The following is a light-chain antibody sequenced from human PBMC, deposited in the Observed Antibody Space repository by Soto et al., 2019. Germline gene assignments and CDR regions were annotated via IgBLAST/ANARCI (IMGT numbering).Light chain of an antibody. V-gene: IGKV1-9*01. CDR1: QGVRSH. CDR3: QQLEDYPLP. CDR2: DAS. J-gene: IGKJ4*01. Sequence: DIPLTQSPSFLSASVGDTVSITCRASQGVRSHLAWYQQKPGKAPRVLIYDASTLHSGVPSRFSGSGSGTEFTLTISSLQPEDSATYYCQQLEDYPLPFGGGTKVEIK.